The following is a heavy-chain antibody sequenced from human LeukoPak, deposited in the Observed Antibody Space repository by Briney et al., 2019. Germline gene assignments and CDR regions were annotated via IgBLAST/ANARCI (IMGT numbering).Heavy chain of an antibody. Sequence: GGSLRLSCAASGFTFSSYLMTWVRQAPGKGLEWVANIKPDGSEKLYADSVEGRFTISRDNAKDSVYLQMDSLRAEDTAVYFCARNRGPSYWGQGTLVTVSS. CDR2: IKPDGSEK. CDR1: GFTFSSYL. CDR3: ARNRGPSY. V-gene: IGHV3-7*01. J-gene: IGHJ4*02.